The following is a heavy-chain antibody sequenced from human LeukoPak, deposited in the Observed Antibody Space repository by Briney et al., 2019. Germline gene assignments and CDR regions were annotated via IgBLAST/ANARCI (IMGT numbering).Heavy chain of an antibody. D-gene: IGHD3-10*01. CDR1: GGSFSGYY. CDR3: ARLITYYYGSGRPHFDY. J-gene: IGHJ4*02. Sequence: SETLSLTCAVYGGSFSGYYWSWIRQPPGKGLEWIGEINHSGSTNYNPSLKSRVTISVDTSKNQFSLKLSSVAAADTAVYYCARLITYYYGSGRPHFDYWGQGTLVTVSS. V-gene: IGHV4-34*01. CDR2: INHSGST.